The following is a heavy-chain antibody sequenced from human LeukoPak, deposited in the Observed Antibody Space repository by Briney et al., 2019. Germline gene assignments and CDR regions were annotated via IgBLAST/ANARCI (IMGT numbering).Heavy chain of an antibody. CDR2: IYHSGTT. V-gene: IGHV4-59*08. CDR3: ARHGAVAISYSFDI. Sequence: PSGTLSLTCIVSGYSLSSYHWNWLRQPPGRGGEGMGDIYHSGTTSYYPSVKSRVTISIGTSNNQFSLKRNSGTAADTAVYYCARHGAVAISYSFDIWGQGTMVTVSS. J-gene: IGHJ3*02. D-gene: IGHD2-21*01. CDR1: GYSLSSYH.